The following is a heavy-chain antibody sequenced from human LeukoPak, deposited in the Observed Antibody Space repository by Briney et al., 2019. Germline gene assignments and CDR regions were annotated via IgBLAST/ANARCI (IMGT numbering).Heavy chain of an antibody. J-gene: IGHJ4*02. D-gene: IGHD5-18*01. CDR3: ARDGYHGPNYFDY. CDR1: GFTVSSNY. Sequence: GGSLRLSCAASGFTVSSNYMSWVRQAPGKGVEWVSVIYSGGSTYYSDSVKGRFTISRDNSKNTLYLQMNSLRAEDTAVYYCARDGYHGPNYFDYWGQGTLVTVSS. CDR2: IYSGGST. V-gene: IGHV3-66*02.